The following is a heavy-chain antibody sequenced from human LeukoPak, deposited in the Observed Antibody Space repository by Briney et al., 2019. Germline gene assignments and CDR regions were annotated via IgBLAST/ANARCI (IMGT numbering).Heavy chain of an antibody. V-gene: IGHV3-48*03. CDR3: AKDQYYGSGGFDY. CDR1: GFTFSSYE. CDR2: ITSSGGTI. Sequence: QSGGSLRLSCAASGFTFSSYEMNWVRQAPGKGLEWVSCITSSGGTIYSADSVKGRFTISRDNAKNSLYLQMNSLRAEDTAVYYCAKDQYYGSGGFDYWGQGTLVTVSS. D-gene: IGHD3-10*01. J-gene: IGHJ4*02.